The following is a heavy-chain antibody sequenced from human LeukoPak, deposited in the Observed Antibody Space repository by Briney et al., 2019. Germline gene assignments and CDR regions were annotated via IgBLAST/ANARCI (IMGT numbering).Heavy chain of an antibody. CDR2: ISPSSTYT. J-gene: IGHJ4*02. CDR3: ARVAYTYVFDF. Sequence: GGSLRLSCAASGFSLSVYGMNWVRQAPGKGLEWVASISPSSTYTFYGDAVKGRFTISRDDTTNSVHLQMNSLGPEDTAVYYCARVAYTYVFDFWGQGTLLTVSS. CDR1: GFSLSVYG. D-gene: IGHD3-16*01. V-gene: IGHV3-21*01.